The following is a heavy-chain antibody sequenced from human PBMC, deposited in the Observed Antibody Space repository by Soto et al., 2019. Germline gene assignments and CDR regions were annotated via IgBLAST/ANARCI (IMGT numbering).Heavy chain of an antibody. Sequence: QLQLLESGPGLVRPSETLSLTCSVSGGSISSTSYYWGWIRQPPGKGLEWIASIYYTGSTYYSPSLKSRVTISVDTSKNLFSRELNSVTAADTAVYYCARGRALYCSGGSCYWFDPWGQGTLVTVSS. CDR3: ARGRALYCSGGSCYWFDP. CDR2: IYYTGST. V-gene: IGHV4-39*02. J-gene: IGHJ5*02. CDR1: GGSISSTSYY. D-gene: IGHD2-15*01.